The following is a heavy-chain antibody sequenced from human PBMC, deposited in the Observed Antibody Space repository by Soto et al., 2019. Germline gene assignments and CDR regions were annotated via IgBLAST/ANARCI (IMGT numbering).Heavy chain of an antibody. CDR3: ARDTFPGYYYGMDV. J-gene: IGHJ6*02. Sequence: GGSLRLSCAASGLTFSSYGMHWVRQAPGKGLEWVAVIWYDGSNKYYADSVKGRFTISRDNSKNTLYLQMNSLRAEDTAVYYCARDTFPGYYYGMDVWGQGTTVTVSS. V-gene: IGHV3-33*01. CDR2: IWYDGSNK. CDR1: GLTFSSYG. D-gene: IGHD3-3*02.